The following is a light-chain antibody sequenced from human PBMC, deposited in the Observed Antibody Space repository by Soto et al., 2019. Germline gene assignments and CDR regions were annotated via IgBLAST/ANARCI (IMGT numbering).Light chain of an antibody. CDR2: DAS. V-gene: IGKV3-11*01. Sequence: EIVLTQSPATLSLSPGDTATLSCRASQSVSAYLAWYQHKPGQAPRLLISDASTRATGVPARFSGSGSGTDFTLTIGSLEPEDFAVYYCQQRSNRPPYTFGQGTK. CDR3: QQRSNRPPYT. J-gene: IGKJ2*01. CDR1: QSVSAY.